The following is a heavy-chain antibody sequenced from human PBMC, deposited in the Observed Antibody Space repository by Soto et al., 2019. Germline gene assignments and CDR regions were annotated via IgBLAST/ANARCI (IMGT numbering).Heavy chain of an antibody. J-gene: IGHJ4*02. Sequence: DSVKGRFTISRDNSQNTLYLHLNSLRAEDTAVYYCARGVEDVLHFPLDYWGQGTLVTVSS. D-gene: IGHD2-15*01. CDR3: ARGVEDVLHFPLDY. V-gene: IGHV3-30*07.